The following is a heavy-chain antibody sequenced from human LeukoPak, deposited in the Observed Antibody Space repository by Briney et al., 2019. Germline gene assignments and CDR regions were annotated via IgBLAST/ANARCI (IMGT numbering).Heavy chain of an antibody. Sequence: PGRSLRLSCAASGFTFSSDGMHWVRQAPGKGLEWVAVISYDGSNKYYADSVKGRFTISRDNAKNSLYLQMNSLRAEDTAVYYCAELGITMIGGVWGKGTTVTISS. J-gene: IGHJ6*04. D-gene: IGHD3-10*02. CDR2: ISYDGSNK. CDR1: GFTFSSDG. V-gene: IGHV3-30*18. CDR3: AELGITMIGGV.